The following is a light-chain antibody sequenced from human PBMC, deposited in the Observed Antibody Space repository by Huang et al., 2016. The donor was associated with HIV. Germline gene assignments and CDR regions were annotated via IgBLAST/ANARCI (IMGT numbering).Light chain of an antibody. J-gene: IGKJ2*01. CDR1: QRVGSN. Sequence: EIVMTQSPATLSVSPGERAKVSCRPSQRVGSNLAWYQQKPGQAPRLLIYDAYTRATGVPARFSGSGSGTDFTLSISSLQSDDIAVYYCHQYKIWPPYTFGQGTKLEIK. V-gene: IGKV3-15*01. CDR3: HQYKIWPPYT. CDR2: DAY.